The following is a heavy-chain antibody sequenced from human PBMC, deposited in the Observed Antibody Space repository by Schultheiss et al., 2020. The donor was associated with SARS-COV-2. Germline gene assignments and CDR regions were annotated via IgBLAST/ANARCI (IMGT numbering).Heavy chain of an antibody. CDR2: IYYSGST. CDR3: ARGATYYDILTGYAHYWYFDL. CDR1: GGSISSYY. D-gene: IGHD3-9*01. Sequence: SETLSLTCTVSGGSISSYYWSWIRQPPGKGLEWIGYIYYSGSTNYNPSLKSRVTISIDTSKNQFSLKLSSVTAADTAVYYCARGATYYDILTGYAHYWYFDLWGRGTLVTVSS. V-gene: IGHV4-59*01. J-gene: IGHJ2*01.